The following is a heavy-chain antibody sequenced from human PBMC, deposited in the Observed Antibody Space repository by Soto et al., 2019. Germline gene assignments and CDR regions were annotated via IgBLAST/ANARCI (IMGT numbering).Heavy chain of an antibody. D-gene: IGHD3-22*01. Sequence: PGGSLRLSCAASGFTFSSCSRNWVRQAPGKGLEWVSYISSSSSTIYYADSVKGRFTISRDNAKNSLYLQMNSLRDEDTAVYYCGGDSSGYYYPDVFDIWGQGTMVTVSS. V-gene: IGHV3-48*02. CDR1: GFTFSSCS. J-gene: IGHJ3*02. CDR2: ISSSSSTI. CDR3: GGDSSGYYYPDVFDI.